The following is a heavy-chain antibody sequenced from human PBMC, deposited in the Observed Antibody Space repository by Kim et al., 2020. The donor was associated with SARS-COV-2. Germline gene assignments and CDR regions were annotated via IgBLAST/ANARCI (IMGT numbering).Heavy chain of an antibody. CDR3: ARAHNWNDAMGLGY. CDR1: GGSISSYY. V-gene: IGHV4-59*13. CDR2: IYYSGST. D-gene: IGHD1-20*01. Sequence: SETLSLTCTVSGGSISSYYWSWIRQPPGKGLEWIGYIYYSGSTNYNPSLKSRVTISVDTSKNQFSLKLSSVTAADTAVYYCARAHNWNDAMGLGYWGQGTLVTVSS. J-gene: IGHJ4*02.